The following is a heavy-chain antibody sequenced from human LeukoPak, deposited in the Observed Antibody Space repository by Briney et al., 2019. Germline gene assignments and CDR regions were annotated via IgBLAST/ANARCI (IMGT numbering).Heavy chain of an antibody. J-gene: IGHJ3*01. V-gene: IGHV4-59*08. CDR2: IYYSGNT. Sequence: SETLSLTCTVSGGSISNYYWSWIRQPPGKGLEWIGYIYYSGNTNYNPSLKSRVTISVDTSKNQFSLKLSFVTAADTAIYYCAKWEEALRAFDVWGQGTMVTVSS. D-gene: IGHD3-3*02. CDR3: AKWEEALRAFDV. CDR1: GGSISNYY.